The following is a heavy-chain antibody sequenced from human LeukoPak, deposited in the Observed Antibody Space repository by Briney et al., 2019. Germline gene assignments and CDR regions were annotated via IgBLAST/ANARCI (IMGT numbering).Heavy chain of an antibody. D-gene: IGHD3-9*01. V-gene: IGHV3-9*03. Sequence: GGSLRLSCAASGCTFDDYAMHWVRQAPGKGLEWVSGISWNSGSIGYADSVKGRFTISRDNAKNSLYLQMNSLRAEDMALYYCAKGRGYDILTGLHYWGQGTLVTVSS. J-gene: IGHJ4*02. CDR2: ISWNSGSI. CDR1: GCTFDDYA. CDR3: AKGRGYDILTGLHY.